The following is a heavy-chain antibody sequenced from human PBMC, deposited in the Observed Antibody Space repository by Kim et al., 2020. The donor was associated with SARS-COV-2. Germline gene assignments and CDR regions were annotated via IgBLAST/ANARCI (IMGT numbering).Heavy chain of an antibody. V-gene: IGHV3-30*03. Sequence: YGGYVKGRFTISRDNSRNRLYLQMNSLRTDDTAVYYCVRESDKWSPFDYWGQGTLVSVSS. D-gene: IGHD2-15*01. CDR3: VRESDKWSPFDY. J-gene: IGHJ4*02.